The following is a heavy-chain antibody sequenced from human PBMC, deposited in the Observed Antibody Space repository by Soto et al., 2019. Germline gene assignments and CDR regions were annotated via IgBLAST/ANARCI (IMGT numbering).Heavy chain of an antibody. Sequence: GPSLEVSCKASGYTFTGDYMHWVRQAPGQGLEWMGWINPNSGGTNYAQKFQGRVTMTRDTSIITAYMELSRLRSDDTAVYYCTRARAPFGVGSSDYWGPATLVNVSS. J-gene: IGHJ4*02. V-gene: IGHV1-2*02. CDR1: GYTFTGDY. CDR3: TRARAPFGVGSSDY. CDR2: INPNSGGT. D-gene: IGHD3-3*01.